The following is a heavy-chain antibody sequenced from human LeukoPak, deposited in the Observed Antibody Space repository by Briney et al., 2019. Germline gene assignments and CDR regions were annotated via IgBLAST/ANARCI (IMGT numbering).Heavy chain of an antibody. CDR1: GFTFSSYW. J-gene: IGHJ5*02. CDR3: ARGNSGSYSQDWFDP. V-gene: IGHV3-7*03. Sequence: GGSLRLSCAASGFTFSSYWMSWVRQAPGKGLEWVANIKQDGSEKYYVDSVKGRFTISRDNAKNSLYLQMNSLRDDDMALYYCARGNSGSYSQDWFDPWGQGTLVTVSS. CDR2: IKQDGSEK. D-gene: IGHD1-26*01.